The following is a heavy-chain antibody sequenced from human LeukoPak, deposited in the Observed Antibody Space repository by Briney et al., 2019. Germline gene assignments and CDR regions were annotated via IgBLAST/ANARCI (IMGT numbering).Heavy chain of an antibody. CDR1: GGSISNFY. CDR3: AQSYYDLWTGPLGY. CDR2: IYTSGST. Sequence: SETLSLTCTVSGGSISNFYWSWIRQPAGKGLEWIGRIYTSGSTNYNPALKSRVTMSLDTSKNQFSMKLTSVTAADTAVYYCAQSYYDLWTGPLGYWGQGTLVTVSS. D-gene: IGHD3-3*01. J-gene: IGHJ4*02. V-gene: IGHV4-4*07.